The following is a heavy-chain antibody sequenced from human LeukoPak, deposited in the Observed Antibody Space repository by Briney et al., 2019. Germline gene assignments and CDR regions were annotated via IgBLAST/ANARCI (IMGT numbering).Heavy chain of an antibody. Sequence: GGSLRLSCAASGFTFSSNYMSWVRQAPGKGPEWVSVIYSGGSTYYADSVKGRFTISRDNSKNALYLQMNSLRAEDTAVYYCATQSGYDSSGSLYFQHWGQGTLVTVSS. V-gene: IGHV3-53*01. CDR2: IYSGGST. CDR3: ATQSGYDSSGSLYFQH. CDR1: GFTFSSNY. D-gene: IGHD3-22*01. J-gene: IGHJ1*01.